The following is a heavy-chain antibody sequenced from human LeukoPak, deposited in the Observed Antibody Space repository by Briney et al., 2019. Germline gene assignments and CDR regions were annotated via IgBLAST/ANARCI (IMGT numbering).Heavy chain of an antibody. D-gene: IGHD2-2*01. CDR1: GFTLSSYA. CDR2: ISGSGGST. CDR3: AKSAATWDTYFDY. V-gene: IGHV3-23*01. Sequence: GGSLRLSCAASGFTLSSYAMSWVHQAPGKGLEWVSAISGSGGSTYYADSVKGRFTISRDNSKSTLYLQMNSLRAEDTAVYYCAKSAATWDTYFDYWGQGTLVTVSS. J-gene: IGHJ4*02.